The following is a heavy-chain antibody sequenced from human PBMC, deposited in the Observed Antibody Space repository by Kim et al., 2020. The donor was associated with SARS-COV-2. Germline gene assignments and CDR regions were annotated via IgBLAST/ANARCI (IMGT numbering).Heavy chain of an antibody. Sequence: GGSLRLSCAASGFTFSSYWMSWVRQAPGKGLEWVANIKQDGSEKYYVDSVKGRFTISRDNAKNSLYLQMNSLRAEDTAVYYCARSYRGHPDIVGATGFDYWGQGTLVTVSS. CDR3: ARSYRGHPDIVGATGFDY. CDR2: IKQDGSEK. D-gene: IGHD1-26*01. V-gene: IGHV3-7*01. J-gene: IGHJ4*02. CDR1: GFTFSSYW.